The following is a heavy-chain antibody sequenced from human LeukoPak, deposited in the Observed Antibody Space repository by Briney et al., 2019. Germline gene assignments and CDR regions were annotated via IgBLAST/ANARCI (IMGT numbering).Heavy chain of an antibody. CDR2: IYYSGST. V-gene: IGHV4-39*07. D-gene: IGHD2-2*01. CDR3: ARGNAYCSSTSCYRKPPSLDY. CDR1: GGSISSSSYY. Sequence: PSETLSLTCTVSGGSISSSSYYWGWIRQPPGKGLEWIGSIYYSGSTNYNPSLKSRVTISVDTSKNQFSLKLSSVTAADTAVYYCARGNAYCSSTSCYRKPPSLDYCGQGTLVTVSS. J-gene: IGHJ4*02.